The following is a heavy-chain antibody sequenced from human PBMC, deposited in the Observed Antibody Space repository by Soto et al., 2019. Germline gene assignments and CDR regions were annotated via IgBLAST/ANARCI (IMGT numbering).Heavy chain of an antibody. J-gene: IGHJ5*02. CDR3: TRATDTGGLNWFDP. V-gene: IGHV3-73*02. D-gene: IGHD4-17*01. CDR2: IRTKSNSYAT. Sequence: EVQLVESGGDWVQPGGSLKLSCAASGFTFSDSAVHWVRQASGKGLEWVGRIRTKSNSYATTCTASLKGRFTISRDDSKNTAYLQMNSLETEDTAVYYCTRATDTGGLNWFDPWGPGTLVTVSS. CDR1: GFTFSDSA.